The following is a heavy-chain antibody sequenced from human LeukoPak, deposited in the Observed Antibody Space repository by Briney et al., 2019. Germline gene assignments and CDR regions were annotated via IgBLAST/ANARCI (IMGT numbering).Heavy chain of an antibody. Sequence: GESLKISCKGSGYRFTTYWIGWVRQMPGKGLECMGIIYPGDSDTRYSPSFQGQVTISADLSISTAYLQWSSPKASDTAIYYCARALYYDSSASYSYYFDSWGQGTLVTVSS. V-gene: IGHV5-51*01. CDR2: IYPGDSDT. J-gene: IGHJ4*02. CDR3: ARALYYDSSASYSYYFDS. D-gene: IGHD3-22*01. CDR1: GYRFTTYW.